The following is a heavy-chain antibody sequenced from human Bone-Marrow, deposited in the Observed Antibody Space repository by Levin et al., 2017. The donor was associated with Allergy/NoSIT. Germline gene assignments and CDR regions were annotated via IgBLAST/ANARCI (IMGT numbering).Heavy chain of an antibody. CDR2: INHSGST. D-gene: IGHD3-10*01. J-gene: IGHJ3*02. Sequence: SETLSLTCAVYGGSFSGYYWSWIRQPPGKGLEWIGEINHSGSTNYNPSLKSRVTISVDTSKNQFSLKLSSVTAADTAVYYCARGVSRIWWFGDSNDAFDIWGQGTMVTVSS. CDR3: ARGVSRIWWFGDSNDAFDI. V-gene: IGHV4-34*01. CDR1: GGSFSGYY.